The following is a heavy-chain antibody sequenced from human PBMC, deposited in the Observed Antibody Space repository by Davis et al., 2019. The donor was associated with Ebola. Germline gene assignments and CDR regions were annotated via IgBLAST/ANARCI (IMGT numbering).Heavy chain of an antibody. CDR1: GYTFTGYY. Sequence: ASVKVSCKASGYTFTGYYMHWVRQAPGQGLEWMGWINPNSGGTNYAQKFQGWDTMTRDTSISTAYMELSRLRSDDTAVYYCARASSSGWYVDFDLWGRGTLVTVSS. J-gene: IGHJ2*01. CDR3: ARASSSGWYVDFDL. V-gene: IGHV1-2*04. D-gene: IGHD6-19*01. CDR2: INPNSGGT.